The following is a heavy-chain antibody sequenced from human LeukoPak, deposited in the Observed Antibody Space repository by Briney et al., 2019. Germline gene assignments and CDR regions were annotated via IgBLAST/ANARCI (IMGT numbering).Heavy chain of an antibody. J-gene: IGHJ5*02. D-gene: IGHD6-19*01. CDR2: ISSSSSYI. CDR3: ARDRASGIAVAGTFWFDP. V-gene: IGHV3-21*01. Sequence: GGSLRLSCAASGFTFSSYSMNWVRQAPGKGLEWVSSISSSSSYIYYADSVKGRFTISRDNAKNSLYLQMNNLRVEDTAVYYCARDRASGIAVAGTFWFDPWGQGTLVTVSS. CDR1: GFTFSSYS.